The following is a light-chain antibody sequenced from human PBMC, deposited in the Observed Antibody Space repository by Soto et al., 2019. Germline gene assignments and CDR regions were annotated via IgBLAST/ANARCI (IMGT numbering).Light chain of an antibody. J-gene: IGKJ4*01. CDR1: RSVSSY. CDR3: QQRNDWRPRRT. Sequence: EIVLTQSPATLSLSPGERATLSCGASRSVSSYLAWYHQKPGQAPRLLIYDASYRAPGIPARFSGSGSGTDVTLTSSSLAPGDFGVYYCQQRNDWRPRRTCGRGTKVEIK. CDR2: DAS. V-gene: IGKV3-11*01.